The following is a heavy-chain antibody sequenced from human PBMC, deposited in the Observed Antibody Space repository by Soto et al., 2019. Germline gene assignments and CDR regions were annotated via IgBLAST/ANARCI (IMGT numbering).Heavy chain of an antibody. CDR1: GYTFTHYY. CDR3: ARDLAAGDH. V-gene: IGHV1-46*01. J-gene: IGHJ4*02. Sequence: QVQLVQSGAEVKKPGASVKLSCRTSGYTFTHYYIHWVLQAPGQGLEWLGIINPASGSTNYAQDFQGRVTLTMDTSTTTVYMDLSGLRADDTAIFYCARDLAAGDHWGQGTLVTVSS. D-gene: IGHD6-13*01. CDR2: INPASGST.